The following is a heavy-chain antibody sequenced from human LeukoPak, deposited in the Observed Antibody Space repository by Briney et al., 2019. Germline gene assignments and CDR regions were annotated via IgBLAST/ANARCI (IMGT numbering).Heavy chain of an antibody. CDR1: GFTFSRYG. V-gene: IGHV3-23*01. Sequence: GGSLRLSCGASGFTFSRYGMSWVRQAPGKGLEWVSAISGRGGRTYYGDSVKGRFTISRDNSKNTLYLQMNSLRAEDTAVYYCATPAPHGSDPSLYYYYMDVWGKGTTVTISS. J-gene: IGHJ6*03. D-gene: IGHD3-10*01. CDR3: ATPAPHGSDPSLYYYYMDV. CDR2: ISGRGGRT.